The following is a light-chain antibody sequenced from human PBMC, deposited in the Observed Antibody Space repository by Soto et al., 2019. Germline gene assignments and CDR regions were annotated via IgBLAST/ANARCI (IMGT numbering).Light chain of an antibody. V-gene: IGKV3-20*01. CDR1: QSVSNNY. CDR2: GAS. Sequence: EIVLTQYPGNLSLSPGERATLSCRASQSVSNNYLAWYQQKPGQAPRLLIYGASNRATGIPDRFSGSGSGTDFTLTISRLEPEDFAVYYCQQYGSSGTFGQGTKVEIK. J-gene: IGKJ1*01. CDR3: QQYGSSGT.